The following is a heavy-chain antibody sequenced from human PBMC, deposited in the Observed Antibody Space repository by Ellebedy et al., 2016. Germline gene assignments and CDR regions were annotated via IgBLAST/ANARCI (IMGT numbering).Heavy chain of an antibody. Sequence: GESLKISXKGSGYSFTSYWISWVRQMPGKGLEWMGRIDPSDSYTNYSPSFQGHVTISADKSISTAYLQWSSLKASDTAMYYCARQAARDYYYYYMDVWGKGTTVTVSS. V-gene: IGHV5-10-1*01. J-gene: IGHJ6*03. CDR2: IDPSDSYT. CDR1: GYSFTSYW. D-gene: IGHD6-6*01. CDR3: ARQAARDYYYYYMDV.